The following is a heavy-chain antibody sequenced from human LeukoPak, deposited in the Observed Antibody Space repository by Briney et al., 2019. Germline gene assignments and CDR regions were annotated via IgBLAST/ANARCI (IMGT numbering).Heavy chain of an antibody. CDR3: ARGRGYSYGYVRYWYFDL. J-gene: IGHJ2*01. CDR2: INNSGST. CDR1: GGSFSGYY. D-gene: IGHD5-18*01. Sequence: PSETLSLTCAVYGGSFSGYYWSWIRQPPGKGLEWIGEINNSGSTNYNPSLKSRVTISVDTSKNQFSLKLSSVTAADTAVYYCARGRGYSYGYVRYWYFDLWGRGTLVTASS. V-gene: IGHV4-34*01.